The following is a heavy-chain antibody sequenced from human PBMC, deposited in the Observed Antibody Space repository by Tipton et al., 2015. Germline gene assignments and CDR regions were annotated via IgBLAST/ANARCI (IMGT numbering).Heavy chain of an antibody. J-gene: IGHJ6*01. Sequence: SGFTFSNYGLHWVRQAPGKGLEWVAVIWYDGRNKYYADSVKGRFTISRDNAKNSLYLQMNSLRAEDTAVYYCARGYRMDVWGQGTTVTVSS. CDR1: GFTFSNYG. V-gene: IGHV3-33*01. CDR2: IWYDGRNK. CDR3: ARGYRMDV.